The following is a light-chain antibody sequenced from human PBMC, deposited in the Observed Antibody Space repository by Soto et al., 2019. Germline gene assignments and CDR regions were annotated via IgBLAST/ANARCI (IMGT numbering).Light chain of an antibody. CDR3: QQYGSSGT. V-gene: IGKV3-20*01. Sequence: EIVMTQSPSTLSVSPGERATLSCRASQSVSSNLAWDQQKPGQAPRLLIYGASTRATGIPDRFSGSGSGTDFTLTISRLEPEDFAVYYCQQYGSSGTFGQGTKVDNK. CDR2: GAS. CDR1: QSVSSN. J-gene: IGKJ1*01.